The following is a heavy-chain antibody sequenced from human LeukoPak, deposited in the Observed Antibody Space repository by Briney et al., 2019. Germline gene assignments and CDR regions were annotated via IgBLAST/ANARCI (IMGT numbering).Heavy chain of an antibody. CDR2: IWYDGSNK. Sequence: GGSLRLSCAVSGFTFSSYGMHWVRQAPGKGLEWVAVIWYDGSNKYYADSVKGRFTISRDNSKNTLYLQMNSLRAEDTAVYYCARGVRFLERLVGYYFDYWGQGTLVTVSS. CDR1: GFTFSSYG. V-gene: IGHV3-33*01. J-gene: IGHJ4*02. D-gene: IGHD3-3*01. CDR3: ARGVRFLERLVGYYFDY.